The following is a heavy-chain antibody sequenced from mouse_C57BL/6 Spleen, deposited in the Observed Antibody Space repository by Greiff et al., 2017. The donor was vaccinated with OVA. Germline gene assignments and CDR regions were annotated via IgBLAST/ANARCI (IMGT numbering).Heavy chain of an antibody. CDR1: GFTFSDYY. CDR2: INYDGSST. Sequence: EVQVVESEGGLVQPGSSMTLSCTASGFTFSDYYMAWVRQVPEKGLEWVANINYDGSSTYYLDSLKSRFIISRDNAKNILYLQMSSLKSEDTATYYCARDRDYALDYWGQGTTLTVSS. J-gene: IGHJ2*01. D-gene: IGHD2-4*01. CDR3: ARDRDYALDY. V-gene: IGHV5-16*01.